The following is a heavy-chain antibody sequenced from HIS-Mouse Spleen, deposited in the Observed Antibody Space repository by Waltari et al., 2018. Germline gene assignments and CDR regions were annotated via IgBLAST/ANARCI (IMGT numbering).Heavy chain of an antibody. V-gene: IGHV3-7*01. CDR3: AREEGHYYDSSGIDY. J-gene: IGHJ4*02. CDR1: GFTFSCPW. Sequence: EVQLVESGGGLVQPGGSLRLSWSASGFTFSCPWMSWVRQAPGKGLEWVANIKQDGSEKYYVDSVKGRFTISRDNAKNSLYLQMNSLRAEDTAVYYCAREEGHYYDSSGIDYWGQGTLVTVSS. D-gene: IGHD3-22*01. CDR2: IKQDGSEK.